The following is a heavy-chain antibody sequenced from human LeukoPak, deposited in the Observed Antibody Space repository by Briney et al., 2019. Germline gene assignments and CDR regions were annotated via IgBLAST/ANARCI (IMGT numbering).Heavy chain of an antibody. J-gene: IGHJ3*02. D-gene: IGHD2-15*01. CDR1: GFTFSDYY. V-gene: IGHV3-11*01. CDR2: ISSSGSTI. Sequence: GGSLRLSCAASGFTFSDYYMSWIRQAPGKGLEWVSYISSSGSTIYYADSVKGRFTISRDNAKNSLYLQMNSLRAEDTAVYYCDSEDMFSRPPAIWGQGTMVTVSS. CDR3: DSEDMFSRPPAI.